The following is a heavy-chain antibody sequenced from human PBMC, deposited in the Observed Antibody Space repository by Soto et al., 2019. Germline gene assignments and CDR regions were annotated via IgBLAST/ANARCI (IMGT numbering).Heavy chain of an antibody. CDR2: INVYSGHT. Sequence: QVQLIQSETEVKNPGASVRVSCQTSGYMFRSYGITWVRQAPGQGLEWMGWINVYSGHTDYTQKFKGRVSMTTHKSTGTAYMELNSLTFDDTAVYYCARGLGCVEYADYCDFDYWGQGTLVTVSS. CDR3: ARGLGCVEYADYCDFDY. J-gene: IGHJ4*02. CDR1: GYMFRSYG. D-gene: IGHD4-17*01. V-gene: IGHV1-18*01.